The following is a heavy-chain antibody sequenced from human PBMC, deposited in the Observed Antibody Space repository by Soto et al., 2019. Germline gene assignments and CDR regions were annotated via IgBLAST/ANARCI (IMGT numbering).Heavy chain of an antibody. CDR1: GGSISSYY. V-gene: IGHV4-59*01. CDR3: ARDTPKGRRDNWFDP. D-gene: IGHD2-15*01. CDR2: IYYIGST. J-gene: IGHJ5*02. Sequence: QVQLQESGPGLVKPSETLSLTCTVSGGSISSYYWSWIRQPPGKGLEWIGYIYYIGSTNYNPSLKSRVTISVDTSKNQFSLKLSSVTAADTAVYYCARDTPKGRRDNWFDPWGQGTLVTVSS.